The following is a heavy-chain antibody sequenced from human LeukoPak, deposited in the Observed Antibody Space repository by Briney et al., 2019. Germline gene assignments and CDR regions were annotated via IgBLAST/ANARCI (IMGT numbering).Heavy chain of an antibody. V-gene: IGHV4-39*01. CDR3: ARAVDYGDYSDYFDY. CDR1: GGSIRSSYYY. Sequence: SETLSLTCTVSGGSIRSSYYYWGWIRQPPGKGLEWIGSIYDSGSTYYNPSLKSRVTISVDTSKNQFSLKLNSVTAADTAVYYCARAVDYGDYSDYFDYWGQGTLVTVSS. CDR2: IYDSGST. D-gene: IGHD4-17*01. J-gene: IGHJ4*02.